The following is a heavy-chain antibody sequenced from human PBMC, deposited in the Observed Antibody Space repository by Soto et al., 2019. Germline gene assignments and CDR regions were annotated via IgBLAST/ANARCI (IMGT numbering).Heavy chain of an antibody. D-gene: IGHD3-3*01. Sequence: EVQLLESGGGLVQPGGSLRLSCAASGFTFSSYAMSWVRQAPGKGLEWVSAISGSGGSTYYADSVKGRSTISRNNSKNTLYLQMNSLRADDTAVYYGAKDTSLNKIFGVLNWFDPWGQGTMVTVS. CDR2: ISGSGGST. CDR1: GFTFSSYA. J-gene: IGHJ5*02. CDR3: AKDTSLNKIFGVLNWFDP. V-gene: IGHV3-23*01.